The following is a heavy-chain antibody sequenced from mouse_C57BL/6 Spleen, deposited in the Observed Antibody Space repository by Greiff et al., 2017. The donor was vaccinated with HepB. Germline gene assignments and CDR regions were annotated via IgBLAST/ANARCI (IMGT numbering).Heavy chain of an antibody. J-gene: IGHJ1*03. CDR2: INPNNGGT. V-gene: IGHV1-26*01. D-gene: IGHD2-4*01. Sequence: VQLQQSGPELVKPGASVKISCKASGYTFTDYYMNWVKQSHGKSLEWIGDINPNNGGTSYNQKFKGKATLTVDKSSSTAYMELRSLTSEDSAVYYCARSGIYYDYGYWYFDVWGTGTTVTVSS. CDR3: ARSGIYYDYGYWYFDV. CDR1: GYTFTDYY.